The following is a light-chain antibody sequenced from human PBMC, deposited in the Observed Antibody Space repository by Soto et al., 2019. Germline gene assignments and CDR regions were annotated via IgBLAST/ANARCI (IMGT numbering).Light chain of an antibody. Sequence: LTQPASVSGSPGQSITISCTGTSSDGDYVSWYQQHPGKAPKLIISEVTNRPSGVSNRFSGSKSDYTASLTISGLQAEDEADYYCSSYTAASTLDVVFGGGTK. CDR2: EVT. V-gene: IGLV2-14*01. J-gene: IGLJ2*01. CDR1: SSDGDY. CDR3: SSYTAASTLDVV.